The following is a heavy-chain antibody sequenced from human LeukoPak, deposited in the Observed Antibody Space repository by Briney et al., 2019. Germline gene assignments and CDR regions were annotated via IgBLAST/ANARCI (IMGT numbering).Heavy chain of an antibody. V-gene: IGHV1-8*02. CDR2: MNPNSGNT. J-gene: IGHJ4*02. D-gene: IGHD2-21*01. CDR3: ARGGAQGMWPDY. CDR1: GGTFSSYD. Sequence: ASVKVSCKASGGTFSSYDINWVRQAAGQGLEWMAWMNPNSGNTGYAQKFKGRVTLTRDTSISTAYMELSSLRSEDTAVYYCARGGAQGMWPDYWGQGTLVTVSS.